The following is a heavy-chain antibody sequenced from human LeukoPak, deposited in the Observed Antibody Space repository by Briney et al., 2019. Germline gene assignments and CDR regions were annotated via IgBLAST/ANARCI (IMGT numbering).Heavy chain of an antibody. CDR3: AEDSTPTIVVVPAAWFDP. J-gene: IGHJ5*02. V-gene: IGHV3-23*01. Sequence: GGSLRLSCAASGFTFSSYAMSWVRQAPGKGLEWVSAISGSGGSTYYADSVKGRFTISRDNSKNTLYLQMNSLRAEDTAVYYCAEDSTPTIVVVPAAWFDPWGQGTLVTVSS. CDR2: ISGSGGST. CDR1: GFTFSSYA. D-gene: IGHD2-2*01.